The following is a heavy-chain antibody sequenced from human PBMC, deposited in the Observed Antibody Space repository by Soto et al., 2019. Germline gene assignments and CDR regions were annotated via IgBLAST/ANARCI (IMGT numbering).Heavy chain of an antibody. CDR3: ARVLRDGYNIDY. Sequence: PSETLSLTCTVSGCSISSGDYYWSWIRQPPGKGLEWIGYIYYSGSTYYNPSLKSRVAISVDTTKNQFSLKLSSVTAADTAVYYCARVLRDGYNIDYWGQGTLVTVSS. V-gene: IGHV4-30-4*01. CDR1: GCSISSGDYY. J-gene: IGHJ4*02. CDR2: IYYSGST. D-gene: IGHD5-12*01.